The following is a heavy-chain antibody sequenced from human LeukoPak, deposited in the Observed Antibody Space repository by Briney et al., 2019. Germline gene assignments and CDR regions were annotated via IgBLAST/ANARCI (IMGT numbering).Heavy chain of an antibody. CDR3: AGVVYCSGGSCSIPDFDI. D-gene: IGHD2-15*01. Sequence: PSETLSLTCTVSGYSISSGYYWGWIRQPPGKGLEWIGSIYHSGSTYYNPSLKSRVTISVDTSKNQFSLKLSSVTAADTAVYYCAGVVYCSGGSCSIPDFDIWGQGTMVTVSS. CDR2: IYHSGST. J-gene: IGHJ3*02. CDR1: GYSISSGYY. V-gene: IGHV4-38-2*02.